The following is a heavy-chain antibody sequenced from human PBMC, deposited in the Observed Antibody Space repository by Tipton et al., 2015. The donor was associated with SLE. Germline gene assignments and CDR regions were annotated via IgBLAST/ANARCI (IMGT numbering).Heavy chain of an antibody. V-gene: IGHV3-43*01. CDR2: ISWDVSST. J-gene: IGHJ2*01. CDR1: GFTFDDYT. D-gene: IGHD6-19*01. CDR3: ARATHSSGWYIDL. Sequence: SLRLSRAASGFTFDDYTMHWVRQAPGKGLEWVSLISWDVSSTYYADSVKGRFTISRDNSKNSLYLQMNSLRTEDTALYYCARATHSSGWYIDLWGRGTLVTVSS.